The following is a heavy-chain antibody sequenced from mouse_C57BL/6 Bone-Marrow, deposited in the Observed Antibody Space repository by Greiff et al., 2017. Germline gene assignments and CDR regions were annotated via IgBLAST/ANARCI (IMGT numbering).Heavy chain of an antibody. J-gene: IGHJ3*01. CDR1: GFTFSDAW. D-gene: IGHD2-4*01. V-gene: IGHV6-6*01. CDR3: TGYYDYDDPLAY. Sequence: EVKLMESGGGLVQPGGSMKLSCAASGFTFSDAWMDWVRQSPEKGLEWVAEIRNKANNHATYYAESVKGRFTISRDDSNSSVYLQMNSLRAEDTGIYYCTGYYDYDDPLAYWGQGTLVTVSA. CDR2: IRNKANNHAT.